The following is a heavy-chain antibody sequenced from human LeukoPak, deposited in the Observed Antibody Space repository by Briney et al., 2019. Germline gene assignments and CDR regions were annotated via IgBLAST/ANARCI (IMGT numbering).Heavy chain of an antibody. J-gene: IGHJ4*02. CDR2: INHSGST. D-gene: IGHD6-13*01. CDR3: ARRVKGIAAAYFDY. Sequence: SETLSLTCAVYGGSFSGYYWSWIRQPPGKGLEWIGEINHSGSTNYNPSLKSRVTISVDTSKNQSSLKLSSVTAADTAVYYCARRVKGIAAAYFDYWGQGTLVTVSS. V-gene: IGHV4-34*01. CDR1: GGSFSGYY.